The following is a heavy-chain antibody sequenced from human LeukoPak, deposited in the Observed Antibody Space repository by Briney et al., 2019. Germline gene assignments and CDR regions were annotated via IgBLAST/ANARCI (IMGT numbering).Heavy chain of an antibody. D-gene: IGHD4-17*01. CDR1: GFTFSTFA. CDR3: AKDPSMYDGDYIIR. CDR2: FSVSDKTT. J-gene: IGHJ4*02. Sequence: PGGSLRLSCAASGFTFSTFAMLWVRQPPGKGLEWVSGFSVSDKTTYYADSVKGRFIISRDNSENTLYLQIKSLRAEDTAVYYCAKDPSMYDGDYIIRWGQGTLVIVSS. V-gene: IGHV3-23*01.